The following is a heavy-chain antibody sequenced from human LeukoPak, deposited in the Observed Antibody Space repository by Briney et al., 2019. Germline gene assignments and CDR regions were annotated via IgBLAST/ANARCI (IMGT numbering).Heavy chain of an antibody. CDR2: TYYRSTWYN. CDR3: ARIISGWLVPAGSDAFDI. V-gene: IGHV6-1*01. CDR1: GDSVASNSVT. J-gene: IGHJ3*02. D-gene: IGHD6-19*01. Sequence: PSQTLSLTCAISGDSVASNSVTWNWIRHSPSRGLEWLGRTYYRSTWYNDYAVSVRGRITVNPDTSKNQFSLQLNSVTPEDTAVYYCARIISGWLVPAGSDAFDIWGQGTMVTVSS.